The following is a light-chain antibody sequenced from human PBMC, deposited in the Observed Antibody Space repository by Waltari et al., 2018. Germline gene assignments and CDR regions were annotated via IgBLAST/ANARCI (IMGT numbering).Light chain of an antibody. Sequence: QSALTQPPSASGSPGQSVTISCTGTSSDVGGYNYVSWYQQHPGKAPKVMIFGVSKRPSGVPARFSGSKSGYTSSLTVSWLHAEDEADYFCSSYAGSDNPNVVFGGGTKLSVL. J-gene: IGLJ2*01. CDR1: SSDVGGYNY. CDR3: SSYAGSDNPNVV. CDR2: GVS. V-gene: IGLV2-8*01.